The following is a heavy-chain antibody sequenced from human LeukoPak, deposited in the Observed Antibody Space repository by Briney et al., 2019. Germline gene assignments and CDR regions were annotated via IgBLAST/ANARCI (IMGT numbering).Heavy chain of an antibody. CDR2: INSDGSST. V-gene: IGHV3-74*01. CDR1: GFTFSSYW. Sequence: GGSLRLSCAASGFTFSSYWMHWVRQAPGKGLVWVSRINSDGSSTSYADSVRGRFSISRDNAKNSLYLQMDSLGPEDTAVYYCARDPMGGSSFWGQGTLVTVSS. D-gene: IGHD3-10*01. J-gene: IGHJ4*02. CDR3: ARDPMGGSSF.